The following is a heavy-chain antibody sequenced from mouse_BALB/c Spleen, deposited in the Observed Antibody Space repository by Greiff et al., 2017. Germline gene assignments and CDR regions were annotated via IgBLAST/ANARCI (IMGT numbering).Heavy chain of an antibody. D-gene: IGHD4-1*01. J-gene: IGHJ3*01. CDR3: ARSGTGTSFAD. Sequence: EVQLHQSGPELVKPGASVKMSCKASGYTFTSYVMHWVKQKPGQGLEWIGYINPYNDGTKYNEKFKGKATLTSDKSSSTAYMELSSLTSEDSAVYYCARSGTGTSFADWGQGTLVTVSA. V-gene: IGHV1-14*01. CDR1: GYTFTSYV. CDR2: INPYNDGT.